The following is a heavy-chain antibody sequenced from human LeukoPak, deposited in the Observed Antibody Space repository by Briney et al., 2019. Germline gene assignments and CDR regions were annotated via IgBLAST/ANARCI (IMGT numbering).Heavy chain of an antibody. Sequence: SETLSVTCAVYGGSFSGYYCSWIRQPPGKGLEWIGEVNHSGSTNYNPSLKSRVTISEATSKNQFSLKLSSVTAADTAVYYCACGLRFSEWHLWGQGTLVTVSS. CDR1: GGSFSGYY. CDR3: ACGLRFSEWHL. D-gene: IGHD3-3*01. V-gene: IGHV4-34*01. J-gene: IGHJ4*02. CDR2: VNHSGST.